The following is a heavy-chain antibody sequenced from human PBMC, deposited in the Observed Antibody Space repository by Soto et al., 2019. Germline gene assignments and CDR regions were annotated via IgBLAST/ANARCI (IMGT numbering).Heavy chain of an antibody. Sequence: ATSVKVSCKASGYSFTDYHIHWVRQAPGQGLEWLGRINPKSGGTSTAQKFQGWVTMTTDTSISTASMELTRLTSDDTAIYYCARGDSTDCSNGVCYFFYNHDMDVWGQGTTVTVSS. CDR3: ARGDSTDCSNGVCYFFYNHDMDV. D-gene: IGHD2-8*01. CDR1: GYSFTDYH. J-gene: IGHJ6*02. CDR2: INPKSGGT. V-gene: IGHV1-2*04.